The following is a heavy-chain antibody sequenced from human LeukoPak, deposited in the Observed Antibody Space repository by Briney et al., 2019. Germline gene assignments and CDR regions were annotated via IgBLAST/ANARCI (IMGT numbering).Heavy chain of an antibody. CDR1: GFTFSSYG. CDR3: ARERRSGLHYFYYYMDV. CDR2: ISGSGGST. Sequence: GGSLRLSCAASGFTFSSYGMSSARQAPGRGLEWVSSISGSGGSTYYADSVKRRFTSSRDNSKNTLYLQMNSLRAEDTAVYYCARERRSGLHYFYYYMDVWGKRTTVTGPS. J-gene: IGHJ6*03. D-gene: IGHD6-19*01. V-gene: IGHV3-23*01.